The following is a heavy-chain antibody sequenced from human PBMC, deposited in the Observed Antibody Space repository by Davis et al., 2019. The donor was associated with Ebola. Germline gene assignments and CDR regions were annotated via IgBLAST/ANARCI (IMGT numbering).Heavy chain of an antibody. CDR2: IKQDGSEK. Sequence: GESLKISCAASGFTFSSYWMSWVRQAPGKGLEWVANIKQDGSEKYYVDSVKGRFTISRDNAKNSLYLQMNSLRAEDTAVYYCARDWGANYGEEYFQHWGQGTLVTVSS. CDR1: GFTFSSYW. V-gene: IGHV3-7*03. D-gene: IGHD4-17*01. J-gene: IGHJ1*01. CDR3: ARDWGANYGEEYFQH.